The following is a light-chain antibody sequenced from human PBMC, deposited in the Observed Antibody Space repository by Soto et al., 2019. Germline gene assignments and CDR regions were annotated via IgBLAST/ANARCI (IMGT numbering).Light chain of an antibody. V-gene: IGKV3-11*01. CDR2: DAS. CDR3: QQRRSWPTT. CDR1: QSVSSY. Sequence: EIVLTQSPATLSLSPGERATLSCRASQSVSSYLAWYQQRPGQAPRLLIYDASNRATGIPARFSGSGSGTDFTLTISSLEPEDFAVYYCQQRRSWPTTLGQGTRLEIK. J-gene: IGKJ5*01.